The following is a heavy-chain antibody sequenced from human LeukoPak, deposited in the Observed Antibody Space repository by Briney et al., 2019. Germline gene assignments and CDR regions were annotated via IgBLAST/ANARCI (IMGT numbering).Heavy chain of an antibody. V-gene: IGHV1-46*01. CDR3: ARASYYYDSSGLYWFDP. CDR2: INPSGGST. CDR1: GYTFTSYY. Sequence: ASVKVSCKASGYTFTSYYMHWVRQAPGQGLEWMGIINPSGGSTSYAQKFQGRVTMTRDMSTSTVYMELSSLRSEDTAVYYCARASYYYDSSGLYWFDPWGQGTLVTVSS. J-gene: IGHJ5*02. D-gene: IGHD3-22*01.